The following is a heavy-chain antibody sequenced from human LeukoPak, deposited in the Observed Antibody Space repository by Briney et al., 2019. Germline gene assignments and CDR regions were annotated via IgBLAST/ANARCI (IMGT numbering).Heavy chain of an antibody. Sequence: GGSLRLSCAASGFTFSSYGMHWVRQAPGKGLEWVAVISYDGSNKYYADSVKGRFTISRDNSKNTLYLQMNSLRAEDTAVFYCARGGPYGERSAFEIWGQGTMVTVSS. V-gene: IGHV3-30*19. CDR3: ARGGPYGERSAFEI. J-gene: IGHJ3*02. CDR2: ISYDGSNK. CDR1: GFTFSSYG. D-gene: IGHD4-17*01.